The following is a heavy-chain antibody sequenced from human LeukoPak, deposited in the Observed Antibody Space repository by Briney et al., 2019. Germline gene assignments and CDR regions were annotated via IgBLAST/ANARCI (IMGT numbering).Heavy chain of an antibody. D-gene: IGHD6-13*01. Sequence: PGGSLKLSCAAYGFTFSGSAMHWVRQASGKGLEWVGRIRSKANSYATAYAASVKGRFTISRDDSKNTAYLQMNSLKTEDTAVYYCTSRGNGYSSSWYLGYYYMDVWGKGTTVTVSS. J-gene: IGHJ6*03. CDR2: IRSKANSYAT. V-gene: IGHV3-73*01. CDR1: GFTFSGSA. CDR3: TSRGNGYSSSWYLGYYYMDV.